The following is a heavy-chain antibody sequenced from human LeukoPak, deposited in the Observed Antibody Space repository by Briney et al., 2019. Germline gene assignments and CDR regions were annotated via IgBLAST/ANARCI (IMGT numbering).Heavy chain of an antibody. CDR1: GGSFSGYY. V-gene: IGHV4-34*01. J-gene: IGHJ3*02. Sequence: SETLSLTCAVYGGSFSGYYWSWIRQPPGKGLEWIGEINHSGSINYNPSLKSRVTISVDTSKNQFSLKLSSVTAADTAVYYCARAGYCSGGSCLDAFDIWGQGTMVTVSS. D-gene: IGHD2-15*01. CDR3: ARAGYCSGGSCLDAFDI. CDR2: INHSGSI.